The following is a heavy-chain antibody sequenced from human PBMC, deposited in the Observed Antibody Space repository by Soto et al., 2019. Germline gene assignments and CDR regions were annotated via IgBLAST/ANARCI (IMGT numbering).Heavy chain of an antibody. D-gene: IGHD3-10*01. CDR1: GYTLTELS. CDR3: ATGHTMVRNHYYYYGMDV. Sequence: ASVKVSCKVSGYTLTELSMHLVRQAPGKGLEWMGGFDPEDGETIYAQKFQGRVTMTEDTSTDTAYMELSSLRSEDTAVYYCATGHTMVRNHYYYYGMDVWGQGTTVTVSS. CDR2: FDPEDGET. V-gene: IGHV1-24*01. J-gene: IGHJ6*02.